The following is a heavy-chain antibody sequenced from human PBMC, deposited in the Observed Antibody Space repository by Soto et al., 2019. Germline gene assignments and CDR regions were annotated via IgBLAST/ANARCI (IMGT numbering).Heavy chain of an antibody. CDR2: TFHSGST. CDR1: IGSISSSHW. V-gene: IGHV4-4*02. Sequence: QVQLQESGPGLVKPSGTLSLTCAVSIGSISSSHWWTWVRQPPGEGLEWIGETFHSGSTNYNPSLQSRVAISVDKSKDHFSLRLTSMTAADTAVYFCGAHRGCNYGPLDDWGQGTLVTVSS. D-gene: IGHD5-18*01. CDR3: GAHRGCNYGPLDD. J-gene: IGHJ4*02.